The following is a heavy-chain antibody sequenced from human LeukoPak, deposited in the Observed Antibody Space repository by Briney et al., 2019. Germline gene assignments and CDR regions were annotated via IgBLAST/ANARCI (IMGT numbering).Heavy chain of an antibody. J-gene: IGHJ4*02. D-gene: IGHD4-17*01. V-gene: IGHV3-15*01. CDR1: GFTFSNAR. Sequence: PGGSLRLSCAASGFTFSNARMSWVRQAPGKGLEWVGRIKSKTDGGTTDYAAPVKGRFTISRDDSKNTLYLQMNSLETEDTAVYYCTTVDYGDFIDYWGQGTLVTVSS. CDR2: IKSKTDGGTT. CDR3: TTVDYGDFIDY.